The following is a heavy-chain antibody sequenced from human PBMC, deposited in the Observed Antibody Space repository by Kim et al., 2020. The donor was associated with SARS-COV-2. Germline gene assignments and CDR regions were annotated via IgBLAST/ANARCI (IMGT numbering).Heavy chain of an antibody. J-gene: IGHJ4*02. Sequence: ASVKVSCKASGYTFTSYGINWVRQAPGQGLEWMGWISTYNGNTNYAQKLQGRVTMTTDTPTSTAYMELRSLRSDDTAVYYCAREDYDSSGYYPRYWGQGTLVTVSS. CDR2: ISTYNGNT. D-gene: IGHD3-22*01. CDR3: AREDYDSSGYYPRY. CDR1: GYTFTSYG. V-gene: IGHV1-18*01.